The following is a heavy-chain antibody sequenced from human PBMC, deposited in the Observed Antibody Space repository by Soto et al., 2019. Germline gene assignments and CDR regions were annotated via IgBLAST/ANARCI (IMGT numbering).Heavy chain of an antibody. CDR1: GYTFTSYG. CDR3: ARVQSGYDFGY. CDR2: ISAYNGNT. J-gene: IGHJ4*02. V-gene: IGHV1-18*01. D-gene: IGHD5-12*01. Sequence: QVQLVQSGAEVKKPGASVKVSCKASGYTFTSYGINWVRQSPGHGLAWMGWISAYNGNTHYAQKLQGRVTMTTDTSTSTAYMELRSLRSDDTAVYYCARVQSGYDFGYWGQGTLVTVSS.